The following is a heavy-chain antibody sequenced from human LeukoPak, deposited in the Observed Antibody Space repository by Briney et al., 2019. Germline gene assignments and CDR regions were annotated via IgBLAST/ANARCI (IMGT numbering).Heavy chain of an antibody. J-gene: IGHJ4*02. CDR1: GYTFTSYY. CDR2: INPSGGST. D-gene: IGHD6-19*01. Sequence: GASVKVSCKASGYTFTSYYMHWVRQAPGQGLEWMGIINPSGGSTSYAQKFQGRVTMTRDTSTSTVYMELSSLRSEDTAVYYCARAWLVSGWSPDPFDYWGQGTLVTVSS. V-gene: IGHV1-46*01. CDR3: ARAWLVSGWSPDPFDY.